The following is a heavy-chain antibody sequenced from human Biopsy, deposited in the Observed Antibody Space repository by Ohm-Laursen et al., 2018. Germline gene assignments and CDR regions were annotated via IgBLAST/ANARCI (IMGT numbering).Heavy chain of an antibody. CDR2: IYTSGSP. CDR3: ARGTGRYYVYGAFDI. V-gene: IGHV4-4*07. J-gene: IGHJ3*02. CDR1: GDSINNYY. D-gene: IGHD1-26*01. Sequence: SETLSLTCTVSGDSINNYYWSWIRQPAGKGLEWIGRIYTSGSPNYNLSLESRVTMSVDTSKNQFSLNLRSVTAADTAVYYCARGTGRYYVYGAFDIWGQGQWSPSLQ.